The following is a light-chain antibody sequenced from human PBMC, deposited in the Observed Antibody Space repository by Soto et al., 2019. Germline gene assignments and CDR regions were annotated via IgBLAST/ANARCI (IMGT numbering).Light chain of an antibody. CDR2: EVS. V-gene: IGLV2-14*01. Sequence: QSALTQPASVSGSPGQSITISCTGTSGDVSGYYYVSWYQQLPGKAPKLMISEVSNRPSGVSNRFSGSKSGNTASLTISGLQAEDEADYYCSSYTAGGTIFGTGTKLTVL. CDR1: SGDVSGYYY. J-gene: IGLJ1*01. CDR3: SSYTAGGTI.